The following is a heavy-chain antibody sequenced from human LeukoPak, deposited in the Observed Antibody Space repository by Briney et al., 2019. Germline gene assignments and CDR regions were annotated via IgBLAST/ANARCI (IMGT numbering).Heavy chain of an antibody. CDR3: TRPDDYGDY. CDR2: IRSRANTYAT. Sequence: GGSLRHTCAAPGFTFSGSAIHWVRQASGKGLEWVGRIRSRANTYATAYAASVKGRFTISRDDSKNTAYLQMNSLKTEDTALYYCTRPDDYGDYWGQGTLVTVSS. J-gene: IGHJ4*02. CDR1: GFTFSGSA. V-gene: IGHV3-73*01.